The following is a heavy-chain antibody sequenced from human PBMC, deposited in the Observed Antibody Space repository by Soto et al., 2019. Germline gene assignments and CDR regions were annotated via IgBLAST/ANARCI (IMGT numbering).Heavy chain of an antibody. CDR3: AKDSHSGYDSYYYGMDV. J-gene: IGHJ6*02. CDR1: GFTFSSYG. D-gene: IGHD5-12*01. Sequence: GGSLRLSCAASGFTFSSYGMHWVRQAPGKGLEWVAVISYDGSNKYYADSVKGRFTISRDNSKNTLYLQMNSLRAEDTAVYYCAKDSHSGYDSYYYGMDVWGQGTTVTVSS. CDR2: ISYDGSNK. V-gene: IGHV3-30*18.